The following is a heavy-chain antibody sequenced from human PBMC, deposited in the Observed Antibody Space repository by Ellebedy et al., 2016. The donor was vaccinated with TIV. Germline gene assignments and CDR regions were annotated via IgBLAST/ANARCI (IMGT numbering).Heavy chain of an antibody. CDR1: GYSFTNYW. V-gene: IGHV5-51*01. J-gene: IGHJ6*02. CDR3: ARRIAREGIRYAMDV. CDR2: IYPGDSDT. D-gene: IGHD6-6*01. Sequence: GESLKISCQASGYSFTNYWIGWVRQMPGKGLEWMGIIYPGDSDTRYIPSFEGQVTISVDKSISTAYLQWNSLKASDTATYYCARRIAREGIRYAMDVWGQGTTVTVSS.